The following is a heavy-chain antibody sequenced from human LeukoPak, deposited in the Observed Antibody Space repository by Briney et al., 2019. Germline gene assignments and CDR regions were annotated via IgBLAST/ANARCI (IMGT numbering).Heavy chain of an antibody. V-gene: IGHV3-23*01. CDR1: GFTVSSNY. CDR3: AKAGYGSANYYSRDRANWFDP. Sequence: PGGSLRLSCAASGFTVSSNYMSWVRQAPGKGLEWVSAITQSGSATYYADSVKGRFTISRDNSKNTLYLQMNSLRAEDTAVYYCAKAGYGSANYYSRDRANWFDPWGQGTLVTVSS. J-gene: IGHJ5*02. CDR2: ITQSGSAT. D-gene: IGHD3-10*01.